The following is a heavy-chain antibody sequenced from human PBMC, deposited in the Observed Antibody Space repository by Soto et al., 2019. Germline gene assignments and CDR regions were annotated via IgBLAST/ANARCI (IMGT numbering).Heavy chain of an antibody. V-gene: IGHV4-31*03. CDR3: ARARYCSGGSCYGRGWFDP. Sequence: QVQLQESGPGLVKPSQTLSLTCTVSGGSISSGGYYWSWIRQHPGKGLEWIGYIYYSGSTYYNPSLKSRVTLSVDTSKNQFSLKLSSVTAADTAVYYCARARYCSGGSCYGRGWFDPWGQGTLVTVSS. CDR1: GGSISSGGYY. CDR2: IYYSGST. J-gene: IGHJ5*02. D-gene: IGHD2-15*01.